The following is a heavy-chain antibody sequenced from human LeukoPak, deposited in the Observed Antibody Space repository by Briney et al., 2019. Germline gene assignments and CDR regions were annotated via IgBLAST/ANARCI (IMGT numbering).Heavy chain of an antibody. CDR3: ARDWIDRGTFDP. J-gene: IGHJ5*02. D-gene: IGHD2-2*03. CDR2: ISWNSGSI. CDR1: GFTFDDYA. V-gene: IGHV3-9*01. Sequence: PGGSLRLSCAASGFTFDDYAMHWVRQAPGKGLEWVSGISWNSGSIGYADSVKGRFTISRDNAKNSLYLQMNSLRAEDTAVYYCARDWIDRGTFDPWGQGTLVTVSS.